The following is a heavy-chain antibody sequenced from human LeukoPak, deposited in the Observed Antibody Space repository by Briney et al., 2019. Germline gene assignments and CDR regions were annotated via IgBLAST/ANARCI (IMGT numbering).Heavy chain of an antibody. Sequence: GASVKVSCKASGYTFTGYYMHWVRQAPGQGLEWMGWINPNSGGTNYAQKFQGRVTMTRDTSISTAYMELSRLRPDDTAVYYCARDGVPAAMHYYYGMDVWGQGTTVTVSS. J-gene: IGHJ6*02. CDR1: GYTFTGYY. V-gene: IGHV1-2*02. CDR3: ARDGVPAAMHYYYGMDV. D-gene: IGHD2-2*01. CDR2: INPNSGGT.